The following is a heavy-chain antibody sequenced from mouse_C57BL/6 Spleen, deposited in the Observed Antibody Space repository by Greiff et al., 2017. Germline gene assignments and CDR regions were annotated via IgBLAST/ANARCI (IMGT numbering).Heavy chain of an antibody. CDR2: IDPEDGET. CDR1: GFNIKDYY. CDR3: ARWATTRYFDV. D-gene: IGHD1-1*01. Sequence: VQLKESGAELVKPGASVKLSCTASGFNIKDYYMHWVKQRTEQGLEWIGRIDPEDGETKYAPKFPGKATITADTSSNTAYLQLSSLTSEDTAVYYCARWATTRYFDVWGTGTTVTVSS. J-gene: IGHJ1*03. V-gene: IGHV14-2*01.